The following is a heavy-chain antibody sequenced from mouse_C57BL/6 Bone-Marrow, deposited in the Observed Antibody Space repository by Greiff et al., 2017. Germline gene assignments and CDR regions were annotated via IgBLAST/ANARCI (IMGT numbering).Heavy chain of an antibody. CDR2: IDPSDSYT. CDR1: GYTFTSYW. Sequence: VQLQQPGAELVMPGASVKLSCKASGYTFTSYWMHWVKQRPGQGLEWIGEIDPSDSYTNYNQKFKGKSTLTVDKSSSTAYMQLSSLTSEDSAVYYCAMDYDYDWYFDVWGTGTTVTVSS. V-gene: IGHV1-69*01. CDR3: AMDYDYDWYFDV. D-gene: IGHD2-4*01. J-gene: IGHJ1*03.